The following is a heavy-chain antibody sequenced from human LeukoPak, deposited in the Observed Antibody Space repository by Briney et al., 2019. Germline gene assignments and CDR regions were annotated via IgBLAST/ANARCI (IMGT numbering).Heavy chain of an antibody. Sequence: GRSLRLSCAASGFTFSSYAMRWVRQAPGKGLEWVAVISYDGSNKYYADSVKGRFTISRDNSKNTLYLQMNSLRTEDTAVYYCAIFQFGLVRGRLIPSNAFDIWGQGTMVTVSS. J-gene: IGHJ3*02. D-gene: IGHD3-10*01. CDR2: ISYDGSNK. CDR3: AIFQFGLVRGRLIPSNAFDI. CDR1: GFTFSSYA. V-gene: IGHV3-30*04.